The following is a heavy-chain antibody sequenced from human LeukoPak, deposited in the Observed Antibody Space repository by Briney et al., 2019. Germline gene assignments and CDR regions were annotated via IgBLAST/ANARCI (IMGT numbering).Heavy chain of an antibody. J-gene: IGHJ4*02. Sequence: XXSLRLSCAAXXFTFSSYAMSWGRQAPGKGLEWVPAISGSGGSTYYAASVKGRFTISRDNSKNTLYLQMNSLRAEDTAVYYCAKGPAVSSFDYWGQGTLVTVSS. CDR1: XFTFSSYA. D-gene: IGHD2-8*01. CDR2: ISGSGGST. V-gene: IGHV3-23*01. CDR3: AKGPAVSSFDY.